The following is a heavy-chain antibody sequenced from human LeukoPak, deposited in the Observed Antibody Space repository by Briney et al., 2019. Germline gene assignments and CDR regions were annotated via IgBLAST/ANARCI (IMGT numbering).Heavy chain of an antibody. Sequence: GGSLRLSCVASGFTFGKYWMAWVRQAPGKGLEWLASIEQDGSEEYYLDSVRGRFTVSRDNAKNTLYLQMNSLRAEDTAVYYCSNGIYDRSYWGQGTQVTVSS. CDR2: IEQDGSEE. CDR1: GFTFGKYW. D-gene: IGHD2/OR15-2a*01. J-gene: IGHJ4*02. V-gene: IGHV3-7*01. CDR3: SNGIYDRSY.